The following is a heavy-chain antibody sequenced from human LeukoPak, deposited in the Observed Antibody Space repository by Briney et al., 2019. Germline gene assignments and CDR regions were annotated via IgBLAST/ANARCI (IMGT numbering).Heavy chain of an antibody. CDR3: ARAVVVAAKGYYFDY. CDR1: GGSISSSSYY. Sequence: PSETLSLTCTVSGGSISSSSYYWGWIRRSPGKGLEWIGSIYYSGSTYNNPSLRSRITISVDTSKNHFSLKLSSVTAADTAVYYCARAVVVAAKGYYFDYWGQGTLVTVSS. D-gene: IGHD2-15*01. V-gene: IGHV4-39*02. CDR2: IYYSGST. J-gene: IGHJ4*02.